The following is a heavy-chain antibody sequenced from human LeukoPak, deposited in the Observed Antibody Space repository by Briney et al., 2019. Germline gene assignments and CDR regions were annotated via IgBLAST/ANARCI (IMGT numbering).Heavy chain of an antibody. D-gene: IGHD5-12*01. Sequence: ASVKVSYKASGYTFTDYYIHWVRQAPGQGLEWMGWINPHSGGSNYARKFRGRVIMTRDTSITTAFLDFSSLRSDDTAIYYCARDKTSLYNGNYAFWGQGTLVTVSS. CDR1: GYTFTDYY. CDR2: INPHSGGS. V-gene: IGHV1-2*02. J-gene: IGHJ4*02. CDR3: ARDKTSLYNGNYAF.